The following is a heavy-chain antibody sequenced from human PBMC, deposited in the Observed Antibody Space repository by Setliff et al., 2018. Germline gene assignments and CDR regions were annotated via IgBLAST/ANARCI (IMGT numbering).Heavy chain of an antibody. Sequence: GESLKISCATSGYNFNSHWIAWVCQVPGGGLEWMGLIFPADSETRYSPSFQGQFTMSVDTSINTAYLQWNSLKASDTAIYFFARRTGFAVAGFDHWGQGTLVTVSS. CDR2: IFPADSET. J-gene: IGHJ4*02. D-gene: IGHD6-19*01. V-gene: IGHV5-51*01. CDR3: ARRTGFAVAGFDH. CDR1: GYNFNSHW.